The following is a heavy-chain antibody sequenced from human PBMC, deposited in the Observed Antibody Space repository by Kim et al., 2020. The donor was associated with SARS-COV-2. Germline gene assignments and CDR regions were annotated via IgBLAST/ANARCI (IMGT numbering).Heavy chain of an antibody. V-gene: IGHV1-2*02. Sequence: ASVKVSCKASGDTLSGYFVHWVRQAPGQVLEWMGWINPKSGGTQYAQKFQGRVTMTRDTTLTTADMEPSSLRSDDTDVYYCAREDSGTGGFEYCGQGTLV. CDR2: INPKSGGT. CDR1: GDTLSGYF. J-gene: IGHJ4*02. CDR3: AREDSGTGGFEY. D-gene: IGHD2-15*01.